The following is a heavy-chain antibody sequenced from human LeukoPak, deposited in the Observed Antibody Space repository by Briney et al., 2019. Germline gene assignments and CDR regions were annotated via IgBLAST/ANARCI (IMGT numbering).Heavy chain of an antibody. D-gene: IGHD3-22*01. CDR2: IYYSGST. CDR1: GGSISSSSYY. J-gene: IGHJ4*02. V-gene: IGHV4-39*01. Sequence: SETLSLTCTVSGGSISSSSYYWGWIRQPPGKGLEWIGSIYYSGSTYYNPSLRSRVTISVDTSKNQFSLKLSSVTAADTAVYYCARIDYYDSSGYSQGDYWGQGTLVTVSS. CDR3: ARIDYYDSSGYSQGDY.